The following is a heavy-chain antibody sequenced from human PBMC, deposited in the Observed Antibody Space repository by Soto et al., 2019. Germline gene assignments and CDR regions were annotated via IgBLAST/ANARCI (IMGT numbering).Heavy chain of an antibody. D-gene: IGHD5-12*01. CDR3: ASGALADIVARTDPILDAFDI. CDR1: GGTFSSYA. J-gene: IGHJ3*02. Sequence: SVKVSCKASGGTFSSYAISWVRQAPGQGLEWMGGIIPIFGTANYAQKFQGRVTITADESTSTAYMELSSLRSEDTAVYYCASGALADIVARTDPILDAFDICGQRTMVPVS. CDR2: IIPIFGTA. V-gene: IGHV1-69*13.